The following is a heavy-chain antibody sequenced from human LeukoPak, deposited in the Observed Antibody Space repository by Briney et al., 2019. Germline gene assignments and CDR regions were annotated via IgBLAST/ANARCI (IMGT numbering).Heavy chain of an antibody. J-gene: IGHJ4*02. CDR2: IYYSGGT. V-gene: IGHV4-59*01. CDR3: ARSGGYSSGWSL. CDR1: GGSISTYY. D-gene: IGHD6-13*01. Sequence: SETLSLTCTVSGGSISTYYWNWIRQPPGKGLEWIGYIYYSGGTNYNPSLKSRVTISVDTSKNQFSLKLNSVTAADTAVHYCARSGGYSSGWSLWGQGTLVSVSS.